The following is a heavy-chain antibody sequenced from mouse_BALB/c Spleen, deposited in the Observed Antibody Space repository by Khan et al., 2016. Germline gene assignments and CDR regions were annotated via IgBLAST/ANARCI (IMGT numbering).Heavy chain of an antibody. Sequence: VQLQQSGPELVKPGASVKVSCKASGYAFTSYNMYWVKQSHGKSLEWIGYIDPYNGGTSYTQKFKGKATLTVDKSSSTAYMHLNSLTSEDSAVYDCAREGITTVVAKGLDYWGQGTTLTVSA. D-gene: IGHD1-1*01. J-gene: IGHJ2*01. CDR2: IDPYNGGT. V-gene: IGHV1S135*01. CDR1: GYAFTSYN. CDR3: AREGITTVVAKGLDY.